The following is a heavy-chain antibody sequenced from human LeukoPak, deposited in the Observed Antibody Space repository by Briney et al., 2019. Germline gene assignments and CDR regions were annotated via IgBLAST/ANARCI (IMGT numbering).Heavy chain of an antibody. V-gene: IGHV3-74*01. D-gene: IGHD3-10*01. CDR3: ARTYGVFDY. CDR1: GXTFSTYW. CDR2: INSDGSST. J-gene: IGHJ4*02. Sequence: GGSLRLSCAASGXTFSTYWLHWVRQAPGKGLVWVSRINSDGSSTTYADSVKGRFTISRDNAKNTLYLQMNSLRAEDTAVYYCARTYGVFDYWGQGTLVTVSS.